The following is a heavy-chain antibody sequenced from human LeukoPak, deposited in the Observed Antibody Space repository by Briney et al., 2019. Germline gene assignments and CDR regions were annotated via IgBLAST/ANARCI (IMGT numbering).Heavy chain of an antibody. J-gene: IGHJ4*02. V-gene: IGHV4-59*01. CDR3: ARGRTSFDY. D-gene: IGHD4/OR15-4a*01. Sequence: SETLSLTCTVSGGYISSYYWSWIRQPPGKGLEWIGYMSHSGSTNYSPSLKSRVTISLDTSKNQFSLELTSVTAADTAVYYCARGRTSFDYWGQGTLVTVSS. CDR2: MSHSGST. CDR1: GGYISSYY.